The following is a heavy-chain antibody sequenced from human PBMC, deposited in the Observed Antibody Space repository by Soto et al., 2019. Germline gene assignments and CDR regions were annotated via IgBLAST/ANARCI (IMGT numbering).Heavy chain of an antibody. CDR1: GFTFSDYY. Sequence: QVQLVESGGGLVKPGGSLRLSCAASGFTFSDYYMSWIRQAPGKGLEWVSYISSSGSTIYYADSVKGRFTISRDNAKNSRYLQMNTLRAEDTAVYYCARVEAAAGTVYYYYYMDVWGKGTTVTVSS. V-gene: IGHV3-11*01. CDR2: ISSSGSTI. D-gene: IGHD6-13*01. CDR3: ARVEAAAGTVYYYYYMDV. J-gene: IGHJ6*03.